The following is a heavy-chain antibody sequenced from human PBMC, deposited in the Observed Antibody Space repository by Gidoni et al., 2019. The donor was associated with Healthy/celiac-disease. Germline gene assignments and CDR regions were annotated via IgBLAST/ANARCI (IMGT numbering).Heavy chain of an antibody. CDR3: AKGGRRGADFWSGYYLYYYYYGMDV. CDR2: ISWNSGSI. CDR1: GFTFDAYA. V-gene: IGHV3-9*01. J-gene: IGHJ6*02. Sequence: EVQLVESGGRLVQPGRSLRLSCAASGFTFDAYAMHWVRPAPGKGLGWVSGISWNSGSIGYADSVKGRFTISRDNAKNSLYLQMNSLRAEDTALYYCAKGGRRGADFWSGYYLYYYYYGMDVWGQGTTVTVSS. D-gene: IGHD3-3*01.